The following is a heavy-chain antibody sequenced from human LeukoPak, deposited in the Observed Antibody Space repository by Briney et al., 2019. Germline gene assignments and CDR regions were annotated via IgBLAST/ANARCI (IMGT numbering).Heavy chain of an antibody. CDR1: GYILTELS. J-gene: IGHJ1*01. CDR2: FDPEDGET. D-gene: IGHD3-22*01. Sequence: ASVKVSCKVYGYILTELSMHWVRQAPGKGLEWMGGFDPEDGETIYAQKFQGRFILTEDTSADTAYMELSSLKSEDTAVYYCATPTSAYFYVNPIWQPSGHGAPVTVSS. V-gene: IGHV1-24*01. CDR3: ATPTSAYFYVNPIWQP.